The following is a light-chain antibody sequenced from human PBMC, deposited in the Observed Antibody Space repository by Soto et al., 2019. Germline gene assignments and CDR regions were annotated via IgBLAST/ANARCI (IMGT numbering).Light chain of an antibody. Sequence: EIVMTQSAATVSVYRGERSTLSFSSSQSVSNSLAWDQQKPGQPPRLLIYDVSNRATGIPARFSGSGSGTDFTLTITILEPEDFAVYFCHQLYNWPLVTFGQGTLLEI. CDR2: DVS. V-gene: IGKV3-11*01. J-gene: IGKJ5*01. CDR1: QSVSNS. CDR3: HQLYNWPLVT.